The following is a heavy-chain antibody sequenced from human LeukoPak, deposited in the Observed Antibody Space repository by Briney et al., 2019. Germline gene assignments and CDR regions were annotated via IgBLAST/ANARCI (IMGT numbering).Heavy chain of an antibody. CDR1: GFTFSSYA. J-gene: IGHJ4*02. D-gene: IGHD5-24*01. Sequence: RPGGSLRLSCAASGFTFSSYAMSWVRQAPGKGLEWVSYISSSSRDIYYAESVKGRFTISRGNTRSSLYLQMNSLRVEDTGVYYCARDGGRWLQSYYFDFWGQGTVVTVSS. CDR3: ARDGGRWLQSYYFDF. CDR2: ISSSSRDI. V-gene: IGHV3-48*01.